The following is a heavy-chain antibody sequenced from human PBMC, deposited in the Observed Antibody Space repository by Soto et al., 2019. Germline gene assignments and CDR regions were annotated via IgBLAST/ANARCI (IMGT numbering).Heavy chain of an antibody. V-gene: IGHV1-69*08. D-gene: IGHD4-17*01. Sequence: QVQLTQSGTEVKKPGSSVTVSCKLSRDTLNSYTINWVRQAPGQGLEWMGRIIPILDKAHYTEKFEGRLTVTADYMELSSLTSEDTAFYYCATDHAMHYGDYLFEHWGQGTLVTVSS. CDR2: IIPILDKA. CDR3: ATDHAMHYGDYLFEH. CDR1: RDTLNSYT. J-gene: IGHJ4*02.